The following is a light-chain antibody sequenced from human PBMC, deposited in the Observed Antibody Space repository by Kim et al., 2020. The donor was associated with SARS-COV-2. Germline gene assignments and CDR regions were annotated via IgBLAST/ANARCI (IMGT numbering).Light chain of an antibody. V-gene: IGLV2-8*01. J-gene: IGLJ2*01. CDR2: EVS. CDR1: SSDVGYYND. CDR3: SSYAGSNRVV. Sequence: GQSDTISCTGTSSDVGYYNDVSWYQRQPGEAPKLLFYEVSKRPSGVPDRFSGSKSGDTASLTVSGLQAEDEADYYCSSYAGSNRVVFGGGTQLTVL.